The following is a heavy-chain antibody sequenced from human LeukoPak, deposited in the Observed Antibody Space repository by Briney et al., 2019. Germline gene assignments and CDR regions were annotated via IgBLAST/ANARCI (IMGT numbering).Heavy chain of an antibody. CDR2: ISSSSYI. CDR3: ARIRRDYYAYYYMDV. J-gene: IGHJ6*03. D-gene: IGHD4-17*01. Sequence: MAGGSLRLSCAASGFTFSTYNMNWVRQAPGKGLEWVSSISSSSYIYYADSVKGRFTISRDNAKNSLYLQMNSLRAEDTAVYYCARIRRDYYAYYYMDVWGKGTTVTISS. CDR1: GFTFSTYN. V-gene: IGHV3-21*01.